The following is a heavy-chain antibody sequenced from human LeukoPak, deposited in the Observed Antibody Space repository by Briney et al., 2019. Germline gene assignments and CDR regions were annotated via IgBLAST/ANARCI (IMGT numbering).Heavy chain of an antibody. CDR2: ISSGGKSI. D-gene: IGHD3-10*01. V-gene: IGHV3-48*02. Sequence: PGGSLRLSCAASGFTFSSYNMNWVRQAPGKGLEWVSYISSGGKSIYYAESVQGRFTISRDNAQNSLYLQMNSLRDEDTAAYYCARDLRGGQSAWGQGTLVTVSS. CDR1: GFTFSSYN. CDR3: ARDLRGGQSA. J-gene: IGHJ5*02.